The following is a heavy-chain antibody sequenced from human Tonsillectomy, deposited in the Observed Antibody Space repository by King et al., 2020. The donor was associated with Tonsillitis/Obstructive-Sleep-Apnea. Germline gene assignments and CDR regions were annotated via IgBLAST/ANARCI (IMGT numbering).Heavy chain of an antibody. CDR3: AKDHDSTGYYYDAFDV. CDR2: ISYDGNNK. J-gene: IGHJ3*01. Sequence: VQLQESGGGVVQPGRFLRLSCAASGFNFSSYGMHWVRQAPGKGLQWVAVISYDGNNKYYADSVKGRFTISRDNSKNTVYVQMKSLRVEDTAVYYCAKDHDSTGYYYDAFDVWGQGTMVSVSS. V-gene: IGHV3-30*18. CDR1: GFNFSSYG. D-gene: IGHD3-22*01.